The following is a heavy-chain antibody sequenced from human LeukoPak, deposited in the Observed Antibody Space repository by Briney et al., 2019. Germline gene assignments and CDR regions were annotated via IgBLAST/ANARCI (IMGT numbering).Heavy chain of an antibody. V-gene: IGHV3-23*01. Sequence: GGSLRLSCAASVFTFSSYAMSWVRQAPGKGLEWVSATIGSGSSTYYADSVKGRFTISRDNSKNTLFLQMNSLRAEDTAVHYCAKDRAQQLVLDFWGQGTLVTVSS. D-gene: IGHD6-13*01. CDR2: TIGSGSST. CDR3: AKDRAQQLVLDF. J-gene: IGHJ4*02. CDR1: VFTFSSYA.